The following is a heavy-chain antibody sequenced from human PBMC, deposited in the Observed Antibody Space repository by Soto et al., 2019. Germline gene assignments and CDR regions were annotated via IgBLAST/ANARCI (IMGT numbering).Heavy chain of an antibody. D-gene: IGHD1-26*01. Sequence: PGESLKISCAVSGFTFSDFDMTWVRQAPGKGLEWVSSITSNSVYVYYADPLKGRFTISRDNAKSSLYLQMNSLRADDTAVYYCARDLSGGNFYYHGLDVWGQGTTVTVSS. V-gene: IGHV3-21*01. CDR3: ARDLSGGNFYYHGLDV. J-gene: IGHJ6*02. CDR2: ITSNSVYV. CDR1: GFTFSDFD.